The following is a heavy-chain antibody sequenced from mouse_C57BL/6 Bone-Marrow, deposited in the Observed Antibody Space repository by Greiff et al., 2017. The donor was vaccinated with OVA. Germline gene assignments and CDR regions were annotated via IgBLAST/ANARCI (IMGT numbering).Heavy chain of an antibody. D-gene: IGHD4-1*01. CDR2: IYPGDGDT. CDR1: GYAFSSSW. V-gene: IGHV1-82*01. J-gene: IGHJ1*03. Sequence: QVQLQQSGPELVKPGASVKISCKASGYAFSSSWMNWVKQRPGKGLEWIGRIYPGDGDTNYNGKFKGKATLTADKSSSTAYMQLSSLTSEDSAVYFCARTGIPFYWDFDVWGTGTTVTVSS. CDR3: ARTGIPFYWDFDV.